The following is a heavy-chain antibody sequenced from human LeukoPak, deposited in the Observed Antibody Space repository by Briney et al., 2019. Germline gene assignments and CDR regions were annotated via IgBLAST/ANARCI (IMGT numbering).Heavy chain of an antibody. Sequence: ASVKVSCKASGYTFTTYGTSWVRQAPGQGLEWMGWISTYNGNTNYAQKLQGRVTMTTDTSTSTAYMELRSLRSDDTAVYYCARDWGRVSGSYYHYGMDVWGQGTTVTVSS. CDR3: ARDWGRVSGSYYHYGMDV. CDR1: GYTFTTYG. J-gene: IGHJ6*02. D-gene: IGHD3-10*01. V-gene: IGHV1-18*01. CDR2: ISTYNGNT.